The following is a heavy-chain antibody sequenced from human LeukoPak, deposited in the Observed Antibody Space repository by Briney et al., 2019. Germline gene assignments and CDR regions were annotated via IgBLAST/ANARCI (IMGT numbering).Heavy chain of an antibody. CDR1: GGSISSYY. V-gene: IGHV4-59*01. CDR2: IYYSGST. Sequence: PSETLSLTCTVSGGSISSYYWSWIRQPPGKGLEWIGYIYYSGSTNYNPSLKSRVTISVDTSKNQFSLKLSSVTAADTAVYYCAXDKYYDRGYFDYWGQGTLVTVSS. J-gene: IGHJ4*02. D-gene: IGHD3-22*01. CDR3: AXDKYYDRGYFDY.